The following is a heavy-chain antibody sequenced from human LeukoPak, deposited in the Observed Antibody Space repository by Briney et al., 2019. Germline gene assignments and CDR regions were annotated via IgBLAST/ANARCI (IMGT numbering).Heavy chain of an antibody. Sequence: SETLSLTCTVSGYSISSGYYWGWIRPPPGKGLEWVGSIYHSGSTQYNPPLKSRVTISVDTSKNQFSLKLSSVTAADTAVYYCAGEMATIIRLDAFDIWGQGTMVTVSS. V-gene: IGHV4-38-2*02. CDR3: AGEMATIIRLDAFDI. CDR1: GYSISSGYY. CDR2: IYHSGST. J-gene: IGHJ3*02. D-gene: IGHD5-24*01.